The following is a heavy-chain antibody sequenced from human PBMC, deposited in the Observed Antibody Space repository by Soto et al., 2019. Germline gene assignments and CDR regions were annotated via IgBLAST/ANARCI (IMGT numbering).Heavy chain of an antibody. D-gene: IGHD5-18*01. CDR2: IGVYNGNT. CDR3: ARDPHAIGHGYGYGVGDDYSGMDV. V-gene: IGHV1-18*04. J-gene: IGHJ6*02. CDR1: GYTFNTFG. Sequence: QVQLVQSGAEVKKPGDSVKVSCKASGYTFNTFGISWVRQAPGQGLEWVGWIGVYNGNTNYTQNLQGRVTMTKHRATSTASMEVRSLRSDAPTVYYCARDPHAIGHGYGYGVGDDYSGMDVWGQGTTVTVSS.